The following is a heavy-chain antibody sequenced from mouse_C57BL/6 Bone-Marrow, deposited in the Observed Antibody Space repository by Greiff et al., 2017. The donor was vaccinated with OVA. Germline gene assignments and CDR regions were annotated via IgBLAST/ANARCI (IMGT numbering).Heavy chain of an antibody. CDR2: ISSGGSYT. D-gene: IGHD1-1*01. CDR1: GFTFSSYG. V-gene: IGHV5-6*01. Sequence: EVQGVESGGDLVKPGGSLKLSCAASGFTFSSYGMSWVRQTPDKRLEWVATISSGGSYTYSPDSVKGRFTITRDNAKNTLYLQMSSLKSEDTAMYYCASATVAYWYFDVWGTGTTVTVSS. CDR3: ASATVAYWYFDV. J-gene: IGHJ1*03.